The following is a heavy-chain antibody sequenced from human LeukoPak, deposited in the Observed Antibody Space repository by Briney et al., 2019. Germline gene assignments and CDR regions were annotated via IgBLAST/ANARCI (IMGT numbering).Heavy chain of an antibody. CDR1: GGSISSSSYY. Sequence: SETLSLTCTVSGGSISSSSYYWGWIRQPPGKGLEWIGSIYYSGSTYYNPSLKSRVTISVDTSKNQFSLKLSSVTAADTAVYYCASCPPVGIDYWGQGTLVTVSS. J-gene: IGHJ4*02. V-gene: IGHV4-39*01. CDR2: IYYSGST. CDR3: ASCPPVGIDY. D-gene: IGHD3-10*01.